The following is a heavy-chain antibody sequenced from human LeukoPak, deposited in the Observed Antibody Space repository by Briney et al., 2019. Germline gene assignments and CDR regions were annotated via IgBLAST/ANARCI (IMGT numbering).Heavy chain of an antibody. Sequence: GGSLRLSCATSGFTLSSYAMSWVRQAPGKGLEWVSAIDGSGGITYYADSVKGRFTISRDNSKNTLYLQMNSLRAEDTAVYYCAKDYYASGSHYEHWGQGTLVTVSS. V-gene: IGHV3-23*01. J-gene: IGHJ4*02. CDR2: IDGSGGIT. CDR1: GFTLSSYA. D-gene: IGHD3-10*01. CDR3: AKDYYASGSHYEH.